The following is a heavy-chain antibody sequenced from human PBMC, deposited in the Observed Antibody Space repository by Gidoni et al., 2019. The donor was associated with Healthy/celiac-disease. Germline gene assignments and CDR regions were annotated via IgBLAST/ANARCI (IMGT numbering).Heavy chain of an antibody. D-gene: IGHD3-10*01. CDR2: IYYRGST. V-gene: IGHV4-39*01. CDR3: ARQLITMVRGVIIAWFDP. CDR1: GGSISSSSDY. J-gene: IGHJ5*02. Sequence: QLQLQESGPGLVKPSETLSLTCTVSGGSISSSSDYWGWIRQPPGKGLEWIGSIYYRGSTYYNPSLKSRVTISVDTSKNQFSLKLSSVTAADTAVYYCARQLITMVRGVIIAWFDPWGQGTLVTVSS.